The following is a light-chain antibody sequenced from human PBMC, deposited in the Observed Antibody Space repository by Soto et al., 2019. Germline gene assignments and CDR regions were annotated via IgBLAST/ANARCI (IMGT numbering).Light chain of an antibody. CDR3: CSYAGSSTLV. V-gene: IGLV2-23*01. CDR1: SSDVGSYKF. CDR2: EGS. J-gene: IGLJ2*01. Sequence: QSALTQPASVSGSPGQSITISCTGTSSDVGSYKFVSWYQQHPVKAPKLMIYEGSKRPSGVSNRFSGSKSGNTASLTISGLQAEGEADYYCCSYAGSSTLVFGGGTQLTVL.